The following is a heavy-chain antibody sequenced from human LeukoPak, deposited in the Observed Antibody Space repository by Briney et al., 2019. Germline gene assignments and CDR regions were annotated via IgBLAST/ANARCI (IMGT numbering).Heavy chain of an antibody. CDR2: ISRNSYNI. Sequence: GGSLRLSCEASGFSFDDYAMHWVRQAPGKGLEWVAGISRNSYNIAYGDSVKGRFTISRDNAEKSLSLQMNSLGTEDTAFYYCAKSRDDGTGYYYDYWGQGVLVTVAS. CDR3: AKSRDDGTGYYYDY. CDR1: GFSFDDYA. J-gene: IGHJ4*02. V-gene: IGHV3-9*01. D-gene: IGHD3-9*01.